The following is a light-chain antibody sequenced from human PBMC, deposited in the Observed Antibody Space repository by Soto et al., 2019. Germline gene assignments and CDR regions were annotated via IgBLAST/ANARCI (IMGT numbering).Light chain of an antibody. J-gene: IGLJ2*01. CDR2: DVS. CDR3: CSYAGASVV. CDR1: NSDVGGYDY. Sequence: QSALTQPRSVSGSPGQSVAISCTGTNSDVGGYDYVSWYQQHPGKAPRFILYDVSKRPSWVPDRFSGSKSGNTASLTITGLQAEDEAEYHCCSYAGASVVFGGGTKLTVL. V-gene: IGLV2-11*01.